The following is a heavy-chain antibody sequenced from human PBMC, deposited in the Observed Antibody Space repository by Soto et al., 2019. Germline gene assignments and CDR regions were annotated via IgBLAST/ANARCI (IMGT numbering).Heavy chain of an antibody. Sequence: PGGSLRLSCTASGFTFGDYAMSWFRQAPGKGLEWVGFIRSKAYGGTTEYAASVKGRFTISRDDSKSIAYLQMNSLKTEDTAVYYCTRDLPGIAVAGIGVYYFDYWGQGTLVTVSS. CDR2: IRSKAYGGTT. CDR3: TRDLPGIAVAGIGVYYFDY. CDR1: GFTFGDYA. D-gene: IGHD6-19*01. J-gene: IGHJ4*02. V-gene: IGHV3-49*03.